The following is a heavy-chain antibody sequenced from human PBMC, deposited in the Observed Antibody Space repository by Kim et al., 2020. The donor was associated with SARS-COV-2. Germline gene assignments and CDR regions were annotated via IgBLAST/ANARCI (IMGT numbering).Heavy chain of an antibody. J-gene: IGHJ4*02. D-gene: IGHD2-2*01. CDR2: IYSNGGT. V-gene: IGHV4-39*07. Sequence: SETLSLTCSVSGDSISGSSHYWACIRQPPGKGLEWVGSIYSNGGTVYSPSLKSRLSMSVDTSNNQFSLRLSSMAAADTAVYCCGRDRAGSTEGFDDWGQG. CDR3: GRDRAGSTEGFDD. CDR1: GDSISGSSHY.